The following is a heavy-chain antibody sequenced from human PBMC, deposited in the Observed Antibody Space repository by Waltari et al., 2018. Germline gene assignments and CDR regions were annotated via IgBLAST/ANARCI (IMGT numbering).Heavy chain of an antibody. CDR2: TNSDESST. CDR3: ARSSIAGIDY. V-gene: IGHV3-74*01. CDR1: GFTFSHYW. J-gene: IGHJ4*02. Sequence: EVQLVESGGGLVQPGGSLRLSCPASGFTFSHYWMPWVRQAPGKGRGWVSRTNSDESSTSYADSVKGRFTISRDNAKNTLYLQINSLRAEDTAVYYCARSSIAGIDYWGQGTLVTVSS. D-gene: IGHD2-21*01.